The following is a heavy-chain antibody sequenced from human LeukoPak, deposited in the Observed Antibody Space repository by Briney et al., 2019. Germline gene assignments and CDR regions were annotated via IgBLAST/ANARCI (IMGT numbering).Heavy chain of an antibody. D-gene: IGHD4-11*01. CDR3: ARELLGSNYLFYC. J-gene: IGHJ4*02. Sequence: TGGSLRLSCAASGFTFSTYSMNWVRQAPGKGLEWVSSISGSGSYLYYADSVKRRFTIFRDNAKNSLYLQMNSLRAEDTAVYYCARELLGSNYLFYCWGQVTLVTVSS. CDR1: GFTFSTYS. CDR2: ISGSGSYL. V-gene: IGHV3-21*01.